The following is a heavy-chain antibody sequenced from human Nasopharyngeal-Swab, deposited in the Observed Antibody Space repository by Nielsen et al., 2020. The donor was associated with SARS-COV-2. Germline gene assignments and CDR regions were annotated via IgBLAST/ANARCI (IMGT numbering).Heavy chain of an antibody. CDR3: ARARRNFVVVSAFDY. D-gene: IGHD2-21*02. Sequence: WIRQRLGKGLEWIGYIYYSGSTYYNPSLKSRVTISVDTSKNQFSLKLSSVTAADTAVYYCARARRNFVVVSAFDYWGQGTLVTVSS. J-gene: IGHJ4*02. CDR2: IYYSGST. V-gene: IGHV4-31*02.